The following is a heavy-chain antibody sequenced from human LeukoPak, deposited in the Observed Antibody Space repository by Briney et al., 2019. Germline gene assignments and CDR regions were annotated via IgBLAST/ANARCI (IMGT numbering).Heavy chain of an antibody. J-gene: IGHJ6*02. CDR1: GFTFSSYA. CDR3: ARAIIVGLTSPYGIDV. D-gene: IGHD1-26*01. CDR2: ISYDGSNE. Sequence: GGSLRLPCVASGFTFSSYAMQWVRQAPGKGLEWVAVISYDGSNEYYADSVKGRFTISRDNSKNTLSLQMNSLRAEDTAVYYCARAIIVGLTSPYGIDVSGQGTTVTVSS. V-gene: IGHV3-30-3*01.